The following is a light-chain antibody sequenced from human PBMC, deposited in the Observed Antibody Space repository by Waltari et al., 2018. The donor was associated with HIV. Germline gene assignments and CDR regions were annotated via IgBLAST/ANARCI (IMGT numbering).Light chain of an antibody. J-gene: IGLJ2*01. Sequence: QSVLTQPPSASGTPGQTVTISCSGSTSSIGSNTVNWSQHLPGRAPKSLIYSDNQRPSGVPDRFSGSKSGTSASLAISGLQSEDEADYSCAAWDDSLNGVVFGGGTKLTVL. CDR3: AAWDDSLNGVV. CDR1: TSSIGSNT. CDR2: SDN. V-gene: IGLV1-44*01.